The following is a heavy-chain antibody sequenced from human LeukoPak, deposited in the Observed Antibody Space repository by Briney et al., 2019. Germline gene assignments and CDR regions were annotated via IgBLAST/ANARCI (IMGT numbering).Heavy chain of an antibody. V-gene: IGHV4-61*02. CDR1: GTSITSGSYF. J-gene: IGHJ3*01. Sequence: SETLSPTCTIPGTSITSGSYFWSWIRQPAGNELEWLGLIYSSGRTNYNPSLKSRVTFSVDTSKNQFSLKLRSVTAADTAVYYCARAREFYSDSNAYEVWGQGTRVTVSS. D-gene: IGHD3-22*01. CDR3: ARAREFYSDSNAYEV. CDR2: IYSSGRT.